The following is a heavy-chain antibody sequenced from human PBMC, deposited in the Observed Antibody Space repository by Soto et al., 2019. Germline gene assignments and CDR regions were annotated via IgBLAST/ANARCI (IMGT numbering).Heavy chain of an antibody. V-gene: IGHV4-39*01. CDR1: GGSISSSSYY. CDR2: IYYSGST. D-gene: IGHD6-6*01. J-gene: IGHJ6*02. Sequence: SETLSLTCTVSGGSISSSSYYWGWIRQPPGKGLEWIGSIYYSGSTYYNPSLKSRVTISVDTSKNQFSLKLSSVTAADTAVYYCARHKYSSSSLYYYGMDVWGQGTTVTVSS. CDR3: ARHKYSSSSLYYYGMDV.